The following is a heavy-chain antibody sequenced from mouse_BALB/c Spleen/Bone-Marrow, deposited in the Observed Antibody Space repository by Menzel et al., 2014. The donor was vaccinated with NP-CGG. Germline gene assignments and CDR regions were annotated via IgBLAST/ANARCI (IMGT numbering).Heavy chain of an antibody. J-gene: IGHJ4*01. V-gene: IGHV5-12-2*01. CDR2: LLNGGGST. D-gene: IGHD3-1*01. Sequence: VQRVESGGGLVQPGGSLKLSCAASGFTFSSYTMSWVRPTPEKRLEWVAYLLNGGGSTYYPDTVNGRFAISRDNAKNTLYLQMSSLKSEDTAMYYCARHVGNPYAMDYWGQGTSVTVSS. CDR3: ARHVGNPYAMDY. CDR1: GFTFSSYT.